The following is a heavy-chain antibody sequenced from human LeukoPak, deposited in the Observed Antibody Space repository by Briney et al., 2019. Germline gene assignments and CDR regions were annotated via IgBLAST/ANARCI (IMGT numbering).Heavy chain of an antibody. CDR2: FNPNSGGT. J-gene: IGHJ4*02. V-gene: IGHV1-2*02. Sequence: ASVKVSCKASGYTFTGYYMHWVRQAPGQGLEWMGWFNPNSGGTNYAQKFQGRVTMTRDTSISTAYMELSRLRSDDTAVYYCARPSGGYYDSSGYYPYYFDYWGQGTLVTVSS. CDR1: GYTFTGYY. CDR3: ARPSGGYYDSSGYYPYYFDY. D-gene: IGHD3-22*01.